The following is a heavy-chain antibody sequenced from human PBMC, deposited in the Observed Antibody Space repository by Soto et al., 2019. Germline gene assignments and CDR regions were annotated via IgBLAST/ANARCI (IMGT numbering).Heavy chain of an antibody. CDR3: ARYYDFWSGFDKPPRDYYYYYYGMDV. V-gene: IGHV1-2*02. D-gene: IGHD3-3*01. J-gene: IGHJ6*02. Sequence: DSVKVSCKASGYTFTGYYMHWVRQAPGQGLEWMGWINPNSGGTNYAQKFQGRVTMTRDTSISTAYMELSRLRSDDTAVYYCARYYDFWSGFDKPPRDYYYYYYGMDVWGQGTTVTVSS. CDR2: INPNSGGT. CDR1: GYTFTGYY.